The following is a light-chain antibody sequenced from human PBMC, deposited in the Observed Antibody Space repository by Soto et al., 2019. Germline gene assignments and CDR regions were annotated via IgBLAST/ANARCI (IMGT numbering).Light chain of an antibody. V-gene: IGKV1-9*01. CDR1: QGISSY. J-gene: IGKJ5*01. CDR3: QRTYNAPIT. CDR2: AAS. Sequence: IQLTQSPSSLSASVGDRVTITCRASQGISSYLAWYQQKPGKAPKLLIYAASTLQSGVPSRFSGSGSGTDFTLTISSLQPEDDATYYGQRTYNAPITFGQGTRLEIK.